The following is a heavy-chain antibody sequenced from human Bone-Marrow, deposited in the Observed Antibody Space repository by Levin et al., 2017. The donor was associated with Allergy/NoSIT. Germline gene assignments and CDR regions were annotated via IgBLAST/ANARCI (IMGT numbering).Heavy chain of an antibody. CDR2: ISSTGVYT. D-gene: IGHD1-1*01. CDR1: GFTFSDYY. J-gene: IGHJ4*02. V-gene: IGHV3-11*06. CDR3: ARATTAYAADF. Sequence: RGESLKISCAASGFTFSDYYMTWVRQAPGTGLEWISYISSTGVYTTYADSVKGRFTISRDNSQNLVFLQMIGLRGEDTAVYYCARATTAYAADFWGQGTRVTVSS.